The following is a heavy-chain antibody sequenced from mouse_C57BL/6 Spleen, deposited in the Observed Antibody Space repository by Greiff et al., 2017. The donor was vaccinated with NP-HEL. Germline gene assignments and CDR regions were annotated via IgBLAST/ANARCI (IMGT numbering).Heavy chain of an antibody. CDR1: GYAFSSYW. Sequence: VQLQQSGAELVKPGASVKISCTASGYAFSSYWMNWVQQRPGKGLEWIGQINPGDGDTNYNGKFKGKATLTADKSSSTAYMQLSSLTSEDSAVYFCARSGRGYFDYWGKGTTLTVSS. CDR2: INPGDGDT. CDR3: ARSGRGYFDY. V-gene: IGHV1-80*01. J-gene: IGHJ2*01. D-gene: IGHD3-1*01.